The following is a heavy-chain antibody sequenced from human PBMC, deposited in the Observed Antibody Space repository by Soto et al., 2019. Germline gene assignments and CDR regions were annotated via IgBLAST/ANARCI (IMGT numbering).Heavy chain of an antibody. CDR2: IYYSGRT. CDR3: ASVIGGDSEYHFDF. CDR1: GVSISSGGYY. V-gene: IGHV4-31*03. Sequence: SETLSLTCTVSGVSISSGGYYWSWIRQHPGKGLEWIGNIYYSGRTYYNPSLKSRVILSVDTSKNHFSLTLRSVTAADSAMYHCASVIGGDSEYHFDFWGQGALVTVSS. D-gene: IGHD2-21*02. J-gene: IGHJ4*02.